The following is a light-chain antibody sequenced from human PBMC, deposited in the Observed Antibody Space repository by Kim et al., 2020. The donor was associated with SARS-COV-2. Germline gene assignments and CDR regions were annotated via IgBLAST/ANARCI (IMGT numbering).Light chain of an antibody. Sequence: DIRMTQSPSTLSASVGDRVTITCRASQSISSWLAWYQQKPGKAPKLLIYKASSLESGVPPRFSGSGSGTEFTLTISSLQPDDFATYYCQQYNSYSTFGQGTKVDIK. J-gene: IGKJ1*01. V-gene: IGKV1-5*03. CDR3: QQYNSYST. CDR1: QSISSW. CDR2: KAS.